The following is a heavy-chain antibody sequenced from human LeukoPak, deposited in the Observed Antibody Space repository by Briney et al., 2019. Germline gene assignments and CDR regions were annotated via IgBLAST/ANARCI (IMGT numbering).Heavy chain of an antibody. CDR1: GFTFSSYG. Sequence: GGSLRLSCAASGFTFSSYGMHWVRQAPGKGLEWVAVIWYDGSNKYYADSVKGRFTISRDNSKNTLYLQINSLRAEDTAVYYCAKDRGITIFGVVRPFDYWGQGTLVTVSS. D-gene: IGHD3-3*01. CDR3: AKDRGITIFGVVRPFDY. V-gene: IGHV3-30*02. J-gene: IGHJ4*02. CDR2: IWYDGSNK.